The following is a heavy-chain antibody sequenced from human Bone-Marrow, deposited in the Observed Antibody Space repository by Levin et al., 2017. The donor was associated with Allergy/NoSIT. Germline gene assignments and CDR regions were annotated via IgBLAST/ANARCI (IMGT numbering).Heavy chain of an antibody. J-gene: IGHJ4*02. CDR1: GFTFSNTW. CDR2: IKSDGGT. Sequence: GGSLRLSCAASGFTFSNTWMHWVRQVPGQGLVWVSRIKSDGGTSYADSVKGRFTISRDNAKNTLYLQMNSLRAEDTAVYYCARDWYYSVDYWGQGTLVTVSS. CDR3: ARDWYYSVDY. V-gene: IGHV3-74*01. D-gene: IGHD2-21*01.